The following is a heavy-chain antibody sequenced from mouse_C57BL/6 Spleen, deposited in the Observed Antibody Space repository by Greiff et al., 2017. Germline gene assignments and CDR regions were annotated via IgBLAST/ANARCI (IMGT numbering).Heavy chain of an antibody. CDR1: GYTFTSYW. J-gene: IGHJ2*01. Sequence: QVQLQQSGAELVRPGSSVKLSCKASGYTFTSYWMDWVKQRPGQGLEWIGNIYPSDSETHYNQKFKDKATLTVDKSSSTAYMQLSSLTSEDSAVYYCARFDYDVKYYFDYWGQGTTLTVSS. V-gene: IGHV1-61*01. D-gene: IGHD2-4*01. CDR2: IYPSDSET. CDR3: ARFDYDVKYYFDY.